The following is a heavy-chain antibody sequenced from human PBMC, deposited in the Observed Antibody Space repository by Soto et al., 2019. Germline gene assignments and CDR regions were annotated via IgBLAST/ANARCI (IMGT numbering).Heavy chain of an antibody. D-gene: IGHD1-26*01. Sequence: PGGSLRLPCAASGFAFSRFPMHWVRQAPGKGLVWVSRIDPDGSDTTYADSVKGRFTISRDNAKNIVYLQMSSLRAEDTALYYCATMAGTYPYWGQGTLVTVSS. J-gene: IGHJ4*02. CDR1: GFAFSRFP. V-gene: IGHV3-74*01. CDR2: IDPDGSDT. CDR3: ATMAGTYPY.